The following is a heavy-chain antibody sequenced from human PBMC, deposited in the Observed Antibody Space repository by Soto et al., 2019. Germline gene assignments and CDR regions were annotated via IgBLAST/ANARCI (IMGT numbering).Heavy chain of an antibody. D-gene: IGHD4-17*01. Sequence: QVQLVQSGAEVKKPGSSVKVSCKASGGTFSSYTISWVRQAPGQGLEWMGRIITILGIANYAQKFQGRVTITADKSTSTAYMELSSLRSEDTAVYYCARAPLLRYEYFQHLGQGTLVTVSS. CDR1: GGTFSSYT. V-gene: IGHV1-69*02. CDR2: IITILGIA. CDR3: ARAPLLRYEYFQH. J-gene: IGHJ1*01.